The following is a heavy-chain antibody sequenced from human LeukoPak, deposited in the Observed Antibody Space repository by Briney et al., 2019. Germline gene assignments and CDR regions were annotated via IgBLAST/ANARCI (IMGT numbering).Heavy chain of an antibody. V-gene: IGHV1-2*02. D-gene: IGHD3/OR15-3a*01. J-gene: IGHJ4*02. CDR2: INPNNGDT. CDR3: ARRGYEFSDLDN. CDR1: GYTFTGYY. Sequence: ASVKVSCKASGYTFTGYYMHWVRQAPGQGLEWMGWINPNNGDTNFARKFQGRVAMTRDTSMNTVYMELSSLRSDDTAVYYCARRGYEFSDLDNWGQGTLVTVSS.